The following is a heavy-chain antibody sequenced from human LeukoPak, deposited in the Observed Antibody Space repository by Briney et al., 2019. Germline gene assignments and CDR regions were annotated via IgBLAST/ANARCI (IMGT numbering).Heavy chain of an antibody. CDR2: MSGSGGST. Sequence: GGSLRLSCAASGFTFSSYAIILVCPSPGKGLEWVSAMSGSGGSTYYADSVKGRFTISRDNSKNTLYLQMKSLRAEDTAVYYCAKDFHYWGQGTLVTVSS. V-gene: IGHV3-23*01. CDR1: GFTFSSYA. CDR3: AKDFHY. J-gene: IGHJ4*02.